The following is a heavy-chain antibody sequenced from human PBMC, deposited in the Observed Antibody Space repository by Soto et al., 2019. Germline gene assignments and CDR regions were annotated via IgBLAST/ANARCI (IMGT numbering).Heavy chain of an antibody. V-gene: IGHV1-69*06. Sequence: QVQLVQSGAEVKKPGSSVKVSCKASGGTFSSYAISWGRQAPGQGLEWMGGIIPIFGTANYAQKFQGRVTITADKSTSTAYMELSSLRSEDTAVYDCSRDPDSAYYYGMAVWGQGTTVTVSS. CDR2: IIPIFGTA. J-gene: IGHJ6*02. CDR3: SRDPDSAYYYGMAV. D-gene: IGHD3-22*01. CDR1: GGTFSSYA.